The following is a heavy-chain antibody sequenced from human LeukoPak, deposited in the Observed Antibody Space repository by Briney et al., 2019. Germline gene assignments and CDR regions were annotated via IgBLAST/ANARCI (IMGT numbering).Heavy chain of an antibody. D-gene: IGHD3-16*02. CDR3: ARVLSDYDYVWGSYRYVYFDY. Sequence: PGGSLRLSCAASGFTFSSYWMSWVRQAPGKGLEWVANINQDGSEKYYVDSVKGRFTISRDNAKNSLYLQVNSLRAEGTAVYYCARVLSDYDYVWGSYRYVYFDYWGQGTLVTVSS. J-gene: IGHJ4*02. CDR1: GFTFSSYW. CDR2: INQDGSEK. V-gene: IGHV3-7*01.